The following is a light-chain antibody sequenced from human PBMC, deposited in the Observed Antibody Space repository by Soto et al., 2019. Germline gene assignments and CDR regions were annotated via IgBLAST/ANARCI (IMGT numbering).Light chain of an antibody. CDR1: QGISNY. V-gene: IGKV1-27*01. Sequence: DIQMTQSPSSLSASVGDRVTITCRASQGISNYLAWYQQKPGKVPKLLIYAASTLQSGVPSRFSGSGSGTDFAITSSSLQPEDVATYYCQKYNSALTFGGGTKVEIK. J-gene: IGKJ4*01. CDR3: QKYNSALT. CDR2: AAS.